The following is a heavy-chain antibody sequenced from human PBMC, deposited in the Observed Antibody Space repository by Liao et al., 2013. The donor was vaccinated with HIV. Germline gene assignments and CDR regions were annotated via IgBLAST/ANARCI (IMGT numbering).Heavy chain of an antibody. CDR1: DGSITSDYYH. V-gene: IGHV4-39*07. J-gene: IGHJ6*03. Sequence: QLQLQESGPGLVKPAETLSLTCSVSDGSITSDYYHWGWIRQPPGKGLEWIGSIYNSGTTYYNPSLKSRVTISIDTSKNQFSLKLSSVTAADTAMYYCARETSIYDSSGYYSFYYYYMDVWGKGTAVTVSS. CDR3: ARETSIYDSSGYYSFYYYYMDV. D-gene: IGHD3-22*01. CDR2: IYNSGTT.